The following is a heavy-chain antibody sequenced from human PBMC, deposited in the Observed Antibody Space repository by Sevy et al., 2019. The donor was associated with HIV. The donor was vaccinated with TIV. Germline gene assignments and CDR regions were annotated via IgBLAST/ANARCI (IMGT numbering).Heavy chain of an antibody. CDR3: ARDHVKDGDLGDYYYYAMDV. CDR2: ISSSGDTI. D-gene: IGHD4-17*01. Sequence: GGSLRLSCAASGFTFSDYYMSWIRQAPGKGLQWISYISSSGDTIYYAASVKGRFTISRDNAKNSLSLQMNSLRAEDTAVYYCARDHVKDGDLGDYYYYAMDVWGQGTTVTVSS. CDR1: GFTFSDYY. V-gene: IGHV3-11*01. J-gene: IGHJ6*02.